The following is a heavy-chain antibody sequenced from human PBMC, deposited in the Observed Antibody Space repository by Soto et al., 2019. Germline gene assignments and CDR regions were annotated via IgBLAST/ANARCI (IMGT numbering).Heavy chain of an antibody. CDR1: GGTFSSYA. CDR2: IIPIFGTA. Sequence: AASVKVSCKASGGTFSSYAISWVRQAPGQGLEWMGGIIPIFGTANYAQKFQGRVTITADESTSTAYMELSSLRSEDTAVYYCARGLRYWTWTPGMDVWGQGTTVTVSS. D-gene: IGHD4-17*01. J-gene: IGHJ6*02. CDR3: ARGLRYWTWTPGMDV. V-gene: IGHV1-69*13.